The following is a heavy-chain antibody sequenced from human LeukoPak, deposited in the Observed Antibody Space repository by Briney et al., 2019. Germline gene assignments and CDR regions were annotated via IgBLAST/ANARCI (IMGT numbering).Heavy chain of an antibody. Sequence: PGGSLRLSCEASGFTFTNAWMSWVRQAPGKGLEWVGRIRRKTDGGTADYAAPVMGRFTISRDDSNNTLYLQMNSLKTEDTAVYYCISGFCSSASCYAWGRGTLVIVSS. CDR1: GFTFTNAW. D-gene: IGHD2-2*01. V-gene: IGHV3-15*01. CDR2: IRRKTDGGTA. CDR3: ISGFCSSASCYA. J-gene: IGHJ4*02.